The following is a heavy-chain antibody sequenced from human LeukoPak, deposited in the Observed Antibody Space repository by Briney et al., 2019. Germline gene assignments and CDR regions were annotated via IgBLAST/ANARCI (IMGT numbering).Heavy chain of an antibody. V-gene: IGHV4-4*07. CDR1: GGSISSYY. CDR3: ARQKGSGYDRYFDY. CDR2: IYTSGST. J-gene: IGHJ4*02. D-gene: IGHD5-12*01. Sequence: PSETLSLTCTVSGGSISSYYWSWIRQPAGKGLEWIGRIYTSGSTNYNPSLKSRVTMSVDTSKNQFSLKPSSVTAADTAVYYCARQKGSGYDRYFDYWGQGTLVTVSS.